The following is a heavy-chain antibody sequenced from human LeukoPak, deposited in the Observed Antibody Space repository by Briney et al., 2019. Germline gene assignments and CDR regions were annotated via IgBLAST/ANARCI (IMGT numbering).Heavy chain of an antibody. Sequence: GGFLRLSCAASGFTFSSYAMNWVRQAPGKGLEWVSGTGSTGVSTFYADSVKGRFTVSRDNSKNTLSLQMNSLRAEDTAVYYCAKDPGVVPAHYFDYWGQGTLVTVSS. J-gene: IGHJ4*02. V-gene: IGHV3-23*01. CDR1: GFTFSSYA. CDR3: AKDPGVVPAHYFDY. D-gene: IGHD2-2*01. CDR2: TGSTGVST.